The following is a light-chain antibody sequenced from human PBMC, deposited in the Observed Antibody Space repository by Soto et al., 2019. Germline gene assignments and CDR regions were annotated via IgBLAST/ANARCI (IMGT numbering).Light chain of an antibody. Sequence: EIVLTQSPATLSLSPGERATLSCEASQSVSSSNLAWYQQKPGLAPKLLIYDASIRATGIPDRFSGGGSGTDFTLTISRLEPEDFAVYYCQSYGTSPTFGQGTKVESK. CDR3: QSYGTSPT. V-gene: IGKV3D-20*01. CDR2: DAS. J-gene: IGKJ1*01. CDR1: QSVSSSN.